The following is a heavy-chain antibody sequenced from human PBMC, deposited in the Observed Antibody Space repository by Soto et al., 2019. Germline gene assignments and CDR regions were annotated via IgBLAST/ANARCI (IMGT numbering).Heavy chain of an antibody. CDR1: GFPFSDYY. Sequence: GGSLRLSCATSGFPFSDYYMSWIRQAPGKGLEWLSHISPKSTYRNYADSVKGRFTISRDNTKSSLFLQMNSLGVEDTAVYYCERGGGGGLFEHWGQGVLVTVSS. CDR3: ERGGGGGLFEH. V-gene: IGHV3-11*06. J-gene: IGHJ4*02. D-gene: IGHD2-21*01. CDR2: ISPKSTYR.